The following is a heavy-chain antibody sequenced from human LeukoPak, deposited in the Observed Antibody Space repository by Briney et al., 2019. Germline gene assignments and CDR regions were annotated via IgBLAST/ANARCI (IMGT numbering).Heavy chain of an antibody. J-gene: IGHJ5*02. CDR2: IYTSGST. CDR3: ARGRYCSGGSCPLNWFDP. CDR1: GGSISSYY. D-gene: IGHD2-15*01. Sequence: SETLSLTCTVSGGSISSYYWSWIRQPAGKGLEWIGRIYTSGSTNYNPSLKSRVTMSVDTSKNQFSLKLSSVTAADTAVYYCARGRYCSGGSCPLNWFDPWGQGTLVTVSS. V-gene: IGHV4-4*07.